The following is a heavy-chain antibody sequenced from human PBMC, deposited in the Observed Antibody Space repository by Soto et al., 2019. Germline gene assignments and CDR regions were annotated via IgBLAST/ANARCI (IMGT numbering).Heavy chain of an antibody. Sequence: EVQLLESGGGLVQPGGSLRLSCAASGFTFSSYAMSWVRQAPGKGLEWVSAISGSGGSTYYADSVKGRFTISRDNSKNTLYLQMNSLRAEDTAVYYCAKDPWDIVVVPATSWFDPWGQGTLVTVSS. CDR2: ISGSGGST. D-gene: IGHD2-2*01. V-gene: IGHV3-23*01. J-gene: IGHJ5*02. CDR3: AKDPWDIVVVPATSWFDP. CDR1: GFTFSSYA.